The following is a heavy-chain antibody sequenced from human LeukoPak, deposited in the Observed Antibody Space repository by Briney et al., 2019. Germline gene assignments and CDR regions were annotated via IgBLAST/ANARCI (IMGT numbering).Heavy chain of an antibody. CDR1: GFTFSNYA. CDR3: AKTLSSNFGIAAAGTWWFDP. Sequence: GGSLRLSCAASGFTFSNYAMNWVRQAPGKGLEWVSSISESGDTTHYADSVKGRFTISRDNSKNTLYLQMNSLRAEDTAVYYCAKTLSSNFGIAAAGTWWFDPWGQGTLVTVSS. D-gene: IGHD6-13*01. J-gene: IGHJ5*02. V-gene: IGHV3-23*01. CDR2: ISESGDTT.